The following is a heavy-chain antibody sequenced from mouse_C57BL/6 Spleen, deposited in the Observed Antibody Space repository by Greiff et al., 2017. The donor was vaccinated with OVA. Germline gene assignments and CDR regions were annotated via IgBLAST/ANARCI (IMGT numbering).Heavy chain of an antibody. J-gene: IGHJ2*01. CDR2: ITPSTGGT. CDR1: GYSFTGYY. D-gene: IGHD4-1*01. Sequence: EVQLQQSGPELVKPGASVKISCKASGYSFTGYYMNWVKQSPEKSLEWIGEITPSTGGTTYNQKFKAKATLTVDKSSSTAYMQLKSLTYEDSAVYYCARGGELGKGYYFDYWGQGTTLTVSS. V-gene: IGHV1-42*01. CDR3: ARGGELGKGYYFDY.